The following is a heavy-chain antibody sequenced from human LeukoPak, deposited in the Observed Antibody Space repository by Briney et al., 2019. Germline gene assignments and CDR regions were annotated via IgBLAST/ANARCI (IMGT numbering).Heavy chain of an antibody. V-gene: IGHV3-15*01. CDR3: TTEGTRSGWFYFDY. CDR2: IKSKTDGGTT. J-gene: IGHJ4*02. Sequence: GGSLRLSCAASGFTFSSYAMSWVRQAPGKGLEWVGRIKSKTDGGTTDHAAPVKGRFTISRDDSKNTLYLQMNSLKTEGTAVYYCTTEGTRSGWFYFDYWGQGTLVTVSS. D-gene: IGHD6-19*01. CDR1: GFTFSSYA.